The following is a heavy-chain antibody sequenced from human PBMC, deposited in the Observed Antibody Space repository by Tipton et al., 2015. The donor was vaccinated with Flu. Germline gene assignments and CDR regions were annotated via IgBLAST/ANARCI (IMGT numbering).Heavy chain of an antibody. V-gene: IGHV4-59*01. CDR1: GDSISSYY. J-gene: IGHJ3*02. CDR2: IYYVGNT. D-gene: IGHD3-16*01. Sequence: TLSLTCTVSGDSISSYYWSWIRQPPGKGLEYIGYIYYVGNTNYNPSLKSRVTISVDTSKNQFSLKLNSVTAADTAVYYCARDSPLIPGAFDIWGQGTMVTVS. CDR3: ARDSPLIPGAFDI.